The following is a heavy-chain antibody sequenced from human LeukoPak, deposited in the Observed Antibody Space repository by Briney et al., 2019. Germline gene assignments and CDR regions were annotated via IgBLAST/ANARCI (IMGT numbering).Heavy chain of an antibody. V-gene: IGHV3-30*04. CDR3: AKVRWGSDNALDS. D-gene: IGHD3-16*01. CDR2: ISDDGKKK. CDR1: GFTFSRYD. J-gene: IGHJ4*02. Sequence: GGSLRLSCVGSGFTFSRYDVHWVRQAPGKGLEWVAVISDDGKKKIYADSVKGRITISRDNSMNTLYLQMNSLRAEDTAVYYCAKVRWGSDNALDSWGQGTLVTGSS.